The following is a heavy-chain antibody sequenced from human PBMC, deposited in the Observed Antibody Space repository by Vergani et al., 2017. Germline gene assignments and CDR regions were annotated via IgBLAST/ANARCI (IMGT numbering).Heavy chain of an antibody. J-gene: IGHJ6*03. CDR1: GFSFSSYW. CDR2: IKQDESEK. D-gene: IGHD4-23*01. CDR3: ARDWTNGGSRDMDV. Sequence: EAQLVESGGDLVQPGGSLRLSCVGSGFSFSSYWVSWVRQAPGKGLEWVANIKQDESEKYYGDSVKGRFTISRDNAKNSVFLQMSSLRVEDTAVYYCARDWTNGGSRDMDVLGKGTTGIVSS. V-gene: IGHV3-7*01.